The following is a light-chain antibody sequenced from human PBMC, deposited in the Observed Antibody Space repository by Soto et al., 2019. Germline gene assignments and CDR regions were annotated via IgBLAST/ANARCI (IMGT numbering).Light chain of an antibody. CDR1: QTIGSW. V-gene: IGKV1-5*01. Sequence: ENQITQSPSAPSASLRDRVTVTFPASQTIGSWLAWYQQKPGRAPKLLIFDASSLESGVPSRFSGSGSGTEFTLTISSLQPDDFATYYCQQYNSYPWKCGQGTK. CDR3: QQYNSYPWK. CDR2: DAS. J-gene: IGKJ1*01.